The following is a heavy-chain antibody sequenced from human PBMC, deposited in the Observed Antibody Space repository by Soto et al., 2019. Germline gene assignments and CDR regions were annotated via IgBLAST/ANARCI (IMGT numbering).Heavy chain of an antibody. V-gene: IGHV1-2*02. CDR1: GYTFTGYC. CDR2: INPNSGST. J-gene: IGHJ3*02. CDR3: ARGGWTMVRGVTPYAFDI. Sequence: GPSVKVFCKASGYTFTGYCMHWVRQAPGQGLEWMGWINPNSGSTNYAQKFQGSVTMTRDTSTSTAYMELRRLRSDDTAVYYCARGGWTMVRGVTPYAFDIWGQGTMVTVSS. D-gene: IGHD3-10*01.